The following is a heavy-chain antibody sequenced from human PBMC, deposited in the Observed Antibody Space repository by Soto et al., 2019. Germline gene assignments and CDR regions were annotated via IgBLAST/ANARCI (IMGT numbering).Heavy chain of an antibody. CDR2: IKPDGSEK. V-gene: IGHV3-7*04. CDR1: GFTFSAEG. Sequence: PGGSLRLSCAAAGFTFSAEGVSWVRQAPGKGLEWVANIKPDGSEKYFVDSVRGRFTISRDNAKNSLDLQMNSLRVEDTAVYYCVRAANWGQGTLVTVSS. CDR3: VRAAN. J-gene: IGHJ4*02.